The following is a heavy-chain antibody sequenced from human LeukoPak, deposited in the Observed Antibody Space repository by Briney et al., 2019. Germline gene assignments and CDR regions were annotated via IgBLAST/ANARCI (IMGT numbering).Heavy chain of an antibody. D-gene: IGHD5-12*01. CDR3: AREMGGYPFDY. J-gene: IGHJ4*02. CDR1: AFTFSRYW. CDR2: INEDGSEK. V-gene: IGHV3-7*01. Sequence: GGSLRLSCAASAFTFSRYWTTWVRQAPGKGLEWVANINEDGSEKYYLDSVRGRFTISRDNAKNSLYLQMDSLRAEDTAVYYCAREMGGYPFDYWGQGTLVTVSS.